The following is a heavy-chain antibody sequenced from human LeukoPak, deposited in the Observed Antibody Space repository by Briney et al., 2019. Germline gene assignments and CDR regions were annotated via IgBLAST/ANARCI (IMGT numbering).Heavy chain of an antibody. D-gene: IGHD4-17*01. J-gene: IGHJ5*02. CDR3: ARGLGTVTRRFDP. Sequence: SETLSLTCAVSGGSFSSYYWSWIRQPPGKALEWIGEINHSGSTNYNPSLKSRVTISVDTSKNQFSLKLTSVTAADTAVYYCARGLGTVTRRFDPWGQGTLVTVSS. V-gene: IGHV4-34*01. CDR2: INHSGST. CDR1: GGSFSSYY.